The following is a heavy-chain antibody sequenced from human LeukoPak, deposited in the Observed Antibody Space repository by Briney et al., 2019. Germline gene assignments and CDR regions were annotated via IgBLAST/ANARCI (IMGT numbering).Heavy chain of an antibody. CDR3: AKSVAVAGTYYYGMDV. D-gene: IGHD6-19*01. J-gene: IGHJ6*02. CDR2: ISQSGDIK. CDR1: GFTFSNYA. V-gene: IGHV3-23*01. Sequence: PGGSLRLSCAASGFTFSNYAMSWVRQAPGKGLEWVSGISQSGDIKNHADSVKGRFSISRDNSKSTLYLQMNSLRAEDTAVYYCAKSVAVAGTYYYGMDVWGQGTTVTVSS.